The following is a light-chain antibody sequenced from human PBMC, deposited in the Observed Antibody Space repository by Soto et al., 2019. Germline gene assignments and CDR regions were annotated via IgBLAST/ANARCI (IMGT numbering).Light chain of an antibody. V-gene: IGLV2-14*03. CDR2: DVS. J-gene: IGLJ1*01. Sequence: QSALTQPASLSGSPGQSITISCTGTSSDVGGYNYVSWYQQHPGKDPKLMIYDVSNRPSGVSNRFAGSKSGNTASLTISGLQAEDEADYYRSSYRASSTTHYVFGTGTKLTVL. CDR3: SSYRASSTTHYV. CDR1: SSDVGGYNY.